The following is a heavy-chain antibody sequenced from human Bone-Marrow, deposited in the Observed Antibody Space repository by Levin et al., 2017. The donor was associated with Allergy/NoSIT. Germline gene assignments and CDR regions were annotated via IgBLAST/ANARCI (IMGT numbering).Heavy chain of an antibody. CDR3: ARKGRSSSTSCYDY. D-gene: IGHD2-2*01. V-gene: IGHV4-34*01. CDR2: INHSGST. J-gene: IGHJ4*02. Sequence: SETLSLTCAVYGGSFSGYYWSWIRQPPGKGLEWIGEINHSGSTNYNPSLKSRVTISVDTSKNQFSLKLSSVTAADTAVYYCARKGRSSSTSCYDYWGQGTLVTVSS. CDR1: GGSFSGYY.